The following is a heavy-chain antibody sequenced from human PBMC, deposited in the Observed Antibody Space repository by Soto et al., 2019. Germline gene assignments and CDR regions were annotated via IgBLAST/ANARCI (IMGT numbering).Heavy chain of an antibody. J-gene: IGHJ4*02. CDR1: GYTFTSYG. CDR3: ARRGALTSYYYGYYFDY. CDR2: ISAYNGNT. V-gene: IGHV1-18*04. D-gene: IGHD3-9*01. Sequence: ASVKVSCKASGYTFTSYGISWVRLAPGQGLEWMGWISAYNGNTNYAQRFQGRVTITRDTSASTAYMELSSLTSEDTAVYYCARRGALTSYYYGYYFDYWGQGTLVTVSS.